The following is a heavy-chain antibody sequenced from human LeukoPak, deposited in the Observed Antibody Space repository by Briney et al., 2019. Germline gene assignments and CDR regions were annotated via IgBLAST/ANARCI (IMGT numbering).Heavy chain of an antibody. J-gene: IGHJ4*02. V-gene: IGHV3-23*01. CDR2: ISGSGGST. Sequence: SGGSLRFSCAASGFTFSSYAMSWVRQAPGKGLEWVSAISGSGGSTYYADSVKGRFTISRDNSKNTLYLQMNSLRAEDTAVYYCAKDPELQLWIAAFFDYWGQGTLVTVSS. D-gene: IGHD5-18*01. CDR1: GFTFSSYA. CDR3: AKDPELQLWIAAFFDY.